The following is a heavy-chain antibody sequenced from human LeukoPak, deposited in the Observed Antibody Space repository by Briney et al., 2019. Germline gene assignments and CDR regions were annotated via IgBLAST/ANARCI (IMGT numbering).Heavy chain of an antibody. CDR1: GGTFSSYA. CDR3: ARGGSGNAPFDY. CDR2: IIPILGIA. D-gene: IGHD4-23*01. Sequence: SVKVSCKASGGTFSSYAISWVRQAPGQGLEWMGRIIPILGIANYAQKFQGRVTITADKSTSTAYMELSSLRSEDTAVYYCARGGSGNAPFDYWGQGTLVTVSS. V-gene: IGHV1-69*04. J-gene: IGHJ4*02.